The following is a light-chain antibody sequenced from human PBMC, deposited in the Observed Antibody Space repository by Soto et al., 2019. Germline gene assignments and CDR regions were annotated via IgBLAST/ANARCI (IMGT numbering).Light chain of an antibody. CDR2: EVS. CDR1: SSDVGGYND. CDR3: SSYTSSSTRV. J-gene: IGLJ3*02. V-gene: IGLV2-14*01. Sequence: QSALTQPASVSVSPGQSITISCTGTSSDVGGYNDVSWYQQHPGKAPKLMIYEVSNRPSGVSNRFSGSKSGNTASLAISGLQAEDEADYYCSSYTSSSTRVFGGGTKLTVL.